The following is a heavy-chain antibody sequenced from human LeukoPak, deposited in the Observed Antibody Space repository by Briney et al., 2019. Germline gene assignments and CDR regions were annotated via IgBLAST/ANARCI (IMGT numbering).Heavy chain of an antibody. V-gene: IGHV1-46*01. D-gene: IGHD3-10*01. CDR3: ARSNTMVRGVIITLRPTLYDINWFDP. CDR1: GYTLTELS. J-gene: IGHJ5*02. Sequence: GASVKVSCKVSGYTLTELSMHWVRQAPGQGLEWMGIINPSGGSTSYAQKFQGRVTMTRDTSTSTVYMELSSLRSEDTAVYYCARSNTMVRGVIITLRPTLYDINWFDPWGQGTLVTVSS. CDR2: INPSGGST.